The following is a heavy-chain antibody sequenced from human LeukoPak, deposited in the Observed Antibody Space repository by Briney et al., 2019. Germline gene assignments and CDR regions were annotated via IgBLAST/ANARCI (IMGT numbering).Heavy chain of an antibody. V-gene: IGHV3-23*01. J-gene: IGHJ4*02. CDR3: AKSEPYLYLIYYFDY. CDR2: ISGSGGST. Sequence: PGGSLRLSCAASGFTFSSYAMHWVRQAPGKGLEWVSAISGSGGSTYYADSVKGRFTISRDNSKNTLYLQMNSLRAEDTAVYYCAKSEPYLYLIYYFDYWGQGTLVTVSS. CDR1: GFTFSSYA. D-gene: IGHD2-8*01.